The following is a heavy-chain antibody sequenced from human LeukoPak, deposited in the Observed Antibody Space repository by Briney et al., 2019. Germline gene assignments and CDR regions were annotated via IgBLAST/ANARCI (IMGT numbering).Heavy chain of an antibody. CDR3: ARQYCSSTSCPKDP. J-gene: IGHJ5*02. D-gene: IGHD2-2*01. Sequence: SVKVSCKASGGTFISYAISWVRQAPGQGLEWMGGIIPIFGTANYAQKFQGRVTITADESTSTAYMELSSLRSEDTAVYYCARQYCSSTSCPKDPWGQGTLVTVSS. CDR2: IIPIFGTA. CDR1: GGTFISYA. V-gene: IGHV1-69*13.